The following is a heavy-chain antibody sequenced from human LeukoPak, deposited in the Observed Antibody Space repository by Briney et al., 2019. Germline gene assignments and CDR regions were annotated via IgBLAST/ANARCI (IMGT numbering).Heavy chain of an antibody. CDR3: ARLKAVTGTSDYFDY. Sequence: SETLSLTCTVSGGSISSYYWSWIRQPPGKAVEWMGNICYCGTPNYPPSLKSRVTISLDTSKTRSSLILSSVTAADPAVYYCARLKAVTGTSDYFDYWGQGILVTVSS. CDR2: ICYCGTP. V-gene: IGHV4-59*01. CDR1: GGSISSYY. D-gene: IGHD6-19*01. J-gene: IGHJ4*02.